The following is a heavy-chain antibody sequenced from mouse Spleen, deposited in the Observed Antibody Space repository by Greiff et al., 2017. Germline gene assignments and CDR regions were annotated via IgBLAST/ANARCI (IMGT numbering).Heavy chain of an antibody. CDR2: IDPENGNT. J-gene: IGHJ3*01. Sequence: EVKLQESGAELVRPGALVKLSCKASGFNIKDYYMHWVKQRPEQGLEWIGWIDPENGNTIYDPKFQGKASITADTSSNTAYLQLSSLTSEDTAVYYCARGAYGNLFAYWGQGTLVTVSA. V-gene: IGHV14-1*02. CDR3: ARGAYGNLFAY. CDR1: GFNIKDYY. D-gene: IGHD2-1*01.